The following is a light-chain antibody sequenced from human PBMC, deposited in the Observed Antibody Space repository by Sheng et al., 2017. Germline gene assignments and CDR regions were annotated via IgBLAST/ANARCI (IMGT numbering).Light chain of an antibody. CDR2: KNN. CDR3: ASWDDSLL. CDR1: PPNIGSDY. V-gene: IGLV1-47*01. Sequence: QSVLTQPPLSVWGPPGRGSPSLVLEAPPNIGSDYVYWYQQLPGKAPKLLIYKNNQRPSGVPDRFSGSKSGTSASLAISGLRSEDEADYYCASWDDSLLFGGGTKLTVL. J-gene: IGLJ2*01.